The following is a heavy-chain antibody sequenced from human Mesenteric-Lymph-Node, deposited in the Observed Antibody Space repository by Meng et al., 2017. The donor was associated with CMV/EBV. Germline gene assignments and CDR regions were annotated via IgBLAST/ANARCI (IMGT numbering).Heavy chain of an antibody. CDR3: ARHQRWLKSEGGFNY. J-gene: IGHJ4*02. D-gene: IGHD4-23*01. Sequence: QVQLKQWGAGLVKPSETLSLTCAVYGGSFSGYYWSWIRQPPGKGLEWIGEINHSGSTNYNPSLKSRVTISVDTSKNQFSLKLSSVTAADTAVYYCARHQRWLKSEGGFNYWGQGTLVTVSS. CDR2: INHSGST. CDR1: GGSFSGYY. V-gene: IGHV4-34*01.